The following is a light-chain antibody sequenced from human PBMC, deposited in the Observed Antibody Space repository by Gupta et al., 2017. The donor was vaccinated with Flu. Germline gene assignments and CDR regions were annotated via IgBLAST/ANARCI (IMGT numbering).Light chain of an antibody. CDR2: AAS. J-gene: IGKJ4*01. Sequence: PSSLSASVGDRVTITCRASQSISSYLNWYQQKPGKAPKLLVYAASSLQSGVPSRFSGSGSGTDFTLTISSLQPEDFATYYCQQSYSTPLTFGGGTKVEIK. CDR1: QSISSY. CDR3: QQSYSTPLT. V-gene: IGKV1-39*01.